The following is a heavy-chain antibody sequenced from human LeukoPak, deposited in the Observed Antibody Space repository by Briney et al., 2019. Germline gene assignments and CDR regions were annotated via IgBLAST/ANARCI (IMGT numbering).Heavy chain of an antibody. J-gene: IGHJ3*02. D-gene: IGHD6-13*01. CDR3: ARAGGGSSWYFGDAFDI. V-gene: IGHV1-2*02. Sequence: ASVKVSCKASGYTFTGYYMHWVRQAPGQGLEWMGWINPNSGGTNYAQKFQGRVTMTRDTSISTAYIELSRLRSDDTAVYYCARAGGGSSWYFGDAFDIWGQGTMVTVSS. CDR2: INPNSGGT. CDR1: GYTFTGYY.